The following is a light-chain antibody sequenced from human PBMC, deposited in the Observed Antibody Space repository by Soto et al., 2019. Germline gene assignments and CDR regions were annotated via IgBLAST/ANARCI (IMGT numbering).Light chain of an antibody. CDR1: QSVSSN. V-gene: IGKV3-15*01. CDR2: AAS. CDR3: QQYNNWPPTWT. J-gene: IGKJ1*01. Sequence: EVVITQSPATLSVSPGERATLSCRASQSVSSNLAWYQQKPGQAPRLLIYAASTRATGIPARFSGSGSGTEFTLTISSLQSEDFAVYYCQQYNNWPPTWTFGQGTKVDIK.